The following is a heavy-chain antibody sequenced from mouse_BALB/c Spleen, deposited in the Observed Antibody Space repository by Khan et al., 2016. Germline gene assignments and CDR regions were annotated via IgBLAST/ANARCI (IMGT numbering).Heavy chain of an antibody. CDR2: IWGDGNT. D-gene: IGHD1-1*02. CDR3: ARGLYGKRYYLDY. CDR1: GFSFTGYC. V-gene: IGHV2-6-7*01. Sequence: QVQLKESGPGLVAPSQSLSITCTVSGFSFTGYCVHWVRQPPGKGLEWLGMIWGDGNTDYNSALKSRLSISKDNSKSPAFLQMNSLQTDDTASNYGARGLYGKRYYLDYCCHGTTLPVSS. J-gene: IGHJ2*01.